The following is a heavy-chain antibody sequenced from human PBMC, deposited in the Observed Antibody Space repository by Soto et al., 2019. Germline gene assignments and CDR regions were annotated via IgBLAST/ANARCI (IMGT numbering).Heavy chain of an antibody. CDR1: GDTDSNYN. Sequence: QVQLVQSGAEVKKPGSSVKVSCKASGDTDSNYNINWVRQAPGQGLEWMGGIIPMFDALNHAQKFQDRVTITADKFSSTVFMELRNLRSEDTAMYYCARGHNGDLRFDYWGQGTLVTVSS. V-gene: IGHV1-69*06. D-gene: IGHD1-1*01. J-gene: IGHJ4*02. CDR3: ARGHNGDLRFDY. CDR2: IIPMFDAL.